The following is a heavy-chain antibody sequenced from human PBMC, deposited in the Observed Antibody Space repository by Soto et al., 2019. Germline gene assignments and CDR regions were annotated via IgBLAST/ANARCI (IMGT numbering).Heavy chain of an antibody. D-gene: IGHD6-13*01. CDR3: ARLRGAAAVLAYHDY. J-gene: IGHJ4*02. Sequence: QLQLQESGPGLVKPSETLSLTCTVSGGSISSSSYYWGWIRQPPGKGLEWIGSIYYSGSTYYHPSLKRRVTTSVDPSKNQFSLKLSSVTVADTAVYYCARLRGAAAVLAYHDYWGQGTLVTVSS. CDR2: IYYSGST. CDR1: GGSISSSSYY. V-gene: IGHV4-39*01.